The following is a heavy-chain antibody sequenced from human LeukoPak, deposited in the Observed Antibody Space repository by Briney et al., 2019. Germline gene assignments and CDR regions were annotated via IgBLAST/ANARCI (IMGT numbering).Heavy chain of an antibody. J-gene: IGHJ3*02. CDR3: ARQRSRDGYNYDGFDI. CDR2: ISYSGGT. D-gene: IGHD5-24*01. Sequence: PSETLSLTCTVSGGSITTYYWSRIRQPPGKGLEWIGYISYSGGTNYNPSLKSRLTISIDTSKNQFSLNVISVTAADTAVYYCARQRSRDGYNYDGFDIWGQGTMVTVSS. V-gene: IGHV4-59*01. CDR1: GGSITTYY.